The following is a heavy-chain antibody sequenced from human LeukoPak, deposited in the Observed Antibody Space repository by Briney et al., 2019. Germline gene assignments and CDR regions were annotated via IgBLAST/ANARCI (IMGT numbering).Heavy chain of an antibody. CDR3: ARGLGEWLRFGRFDY. CDR2: INHSAST. Sequence: AETLSLTCAVYGGSFNGYYWSWIRQPPGEGLEWIGEINHSASTNYNPSLKSRVTISVDTSKNQFSLKLSSVTAADTAVYYCARGLGEWLRFGRFDYWGQGTLVTVSS. D-gene: IGHD5-12*01. J-gene: IGHJ4*02. V-gene: IGHV4-34*01. CDR1: GGSFNGYY.